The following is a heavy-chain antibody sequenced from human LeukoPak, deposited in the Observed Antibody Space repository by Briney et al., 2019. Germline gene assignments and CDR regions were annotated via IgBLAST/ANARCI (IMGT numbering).Heavy chain of an antibody. D-gene: IGHD3-22*01. CDR1: GFTFSDYY. V-gene: IGHV3-30*02. CDR3: AKDLPPYYDSSGAANY. CDR2: IRYDGSNK. Sequence: PGGSLRLSCAASGFTFSDYYMSWIRQAPGKGLEWVAFIRYDGSNKYYADSVKGRFTISRDNSKNTLYLQMNSLRAEDTAVYYCAKDLPPYYDSSGAANYWGQGTLVTVSS. J-gene: IGHJ4*02.